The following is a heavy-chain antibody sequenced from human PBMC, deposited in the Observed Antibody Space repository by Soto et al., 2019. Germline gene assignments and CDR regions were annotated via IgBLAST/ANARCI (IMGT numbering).Heavy chain of an antibody. V-gene: IGHV4-31*03. D-gene: IGHD6-13*01. CDR2: IYYSGST. CDR3: ARRYSSSWFDAFDI. J-gene: IGHJ3*02. CDR1: RGSISSRAYY. Sequence: SETLSLTCTVSRGSISSRAYYWRWLRQHPGKGLEWIGYIYYSGSTYYNPSLKSRVTISVDTSKNQFSLKLSSVTAADTAVYYCARRYSSSWFDAFDIWGQGTMVT.